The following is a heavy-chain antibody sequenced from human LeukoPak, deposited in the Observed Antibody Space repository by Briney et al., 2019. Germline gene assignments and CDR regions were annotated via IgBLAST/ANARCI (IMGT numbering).Heavy chain of an antibody. CDR3: ARGGYDSDGYYYAFDY. J-gene: IGHJ4*02. CDR2: IHYRGSA. Sequence: SQTLSLTCTVSGGSTSSGNYYWSWIRQPPGKGLECIGYIHYRGSAYYNPSHKSRLTMSIDTSKNQFSLKLGSVTAADTAVYYCARGGYDSDGYYYAFDYWGQGTLVTVSS. V-gene: IGHV4-30-4*01. CDR1: GGSTSSGNYY. D-gene: IGHD3-22*01.